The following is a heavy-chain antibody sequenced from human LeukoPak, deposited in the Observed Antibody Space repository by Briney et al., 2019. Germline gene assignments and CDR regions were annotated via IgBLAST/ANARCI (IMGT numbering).Heavy chain of an antibody. CDR2: INHSGTT. CDR3: ASHYSSGSYRYTGSFDS. CDR1: GGSFSDYY. Sequence: PSETLSLTCAVYGGSFSDYYWSWIRQPPGKGLEWIGEINHSGTTNYSPSLKSRVSISVDTSKNQFFLKLNSVTAADAAMYYCASHYSSGSYRYTGSFDSWGQGMLVNVSS. J-gene: IGHJ4*02. D-gene: IGHD3-16*02. V-gene: IGHV4-34*01.